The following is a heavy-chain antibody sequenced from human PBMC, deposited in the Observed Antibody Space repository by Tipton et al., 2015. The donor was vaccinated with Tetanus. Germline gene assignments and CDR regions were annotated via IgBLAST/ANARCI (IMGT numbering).Heavy chain of an antibody. D-gene: IGHD1-26*01. CDR3: AREGSSGWFDP. V-gene: IGHV3-21*01. CDR2: IGSTSHYM. J-gene: IGHJ5*02. Sequence: SLRLSCAASGFTLSSYSMNWVRQAPGKGLEWVSSIGSTSHYMYYADSVKGRFTISRDNAKNSLYLQMDSLRGDDTALYYCAREGSSGWFDPWGRGTLVTVSS. CDR1: GFTLSSYS.